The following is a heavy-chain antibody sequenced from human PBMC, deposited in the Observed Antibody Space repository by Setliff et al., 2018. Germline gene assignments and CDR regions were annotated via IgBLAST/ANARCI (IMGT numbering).Heavy chain of an antibody. J-gene: IGHJ4*02. V-gene: IGHV3-15*07. Sequence: GGSLRLSCAGSGFSFSDAWMNWVRQAPGKGLEWVGRIKTKADGGTTDFAAPVKGRFTISRDDSKNTLYLQMNSLKTEDTAVYYCTTAVLQFLEWLFLTEDGFYFDYWGQGTLVTVS. CDR1: GFSFSDAW. CDR3: TTAVLQFLEWLFLTEDGFYFDY. CDR2: IKTKADGGTT. D-gene: IGHD3-3*01.